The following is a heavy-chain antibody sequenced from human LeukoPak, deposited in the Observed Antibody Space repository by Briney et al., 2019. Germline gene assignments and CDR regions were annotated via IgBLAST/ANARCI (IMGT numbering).Heavy chain of an antibody. CDR3: ARASLTDYGDYVHWFDP. Sequence: GESLQISCQGSGYNFTSYWIGWVRQMPGKGLGWMGIIYPGDYETRYSPSFQGQVTISADKSISPAYLQWSSLKASDTAMYYCARASLTDYGDYVHWFDPWGQGTLVTVSS. D-gene: IGHD4-17*01. CDR1: GYNFTSYW. CDR2: IYPGDYET. J-gene: IGHJ5*02. V-gene: IGHV5-51*01.